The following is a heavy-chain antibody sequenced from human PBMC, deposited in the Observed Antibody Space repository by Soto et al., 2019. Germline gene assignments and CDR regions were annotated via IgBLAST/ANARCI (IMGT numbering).Heavy chain of an antibody. D-gene: IGHD5-12*01. J-gene: IGHJ4*02. CDR1: GYTFINYN. Sequence: QVQLVQSGGEVKKPGASVTVSCKASGYTFINYNITWVRQAPGQGLEWMAWINTYNGMTDYAQKFQGRVTMTRDTSTSTAYMELRNLGSDDTAVYFCAKDPRGEMATDWGQGTLVTVSS. CDR2: INTYNGMT. CDR3: AKDPRGEMATD. V-gene: IGHV1-18*01.